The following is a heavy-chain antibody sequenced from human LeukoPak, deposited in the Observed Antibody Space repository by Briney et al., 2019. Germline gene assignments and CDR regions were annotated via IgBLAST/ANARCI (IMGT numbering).Heavy chain of an antibody. V-gene: IGHV4-31*03. CDR3: ARDGPRDAFDI. CDR2: IYYSGST. CDR1: GGSISSGGYY. J-gene: IGHJ3*02. Sequence: KPSETLSLTCTVSGGSISSGGYYWSWIRQHPGKGLEWIGYIYYSGSTYYNPSLKSRVTISVDTPKNQFSLKLSSVTAADTAVYYCARDGPRDAFDIWGQGTMVTVSS.